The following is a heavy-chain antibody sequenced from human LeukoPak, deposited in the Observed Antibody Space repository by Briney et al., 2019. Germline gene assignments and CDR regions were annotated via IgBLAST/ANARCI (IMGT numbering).Heavy chain of an antibody. Sequence: KSSETLSLTCSVSGDSITKYYWSWVRHPPGKGLEWIAYSHSNGDTNYNPSLKSRVSISVDTSNKEISLNLRSVTAADTAVYYCARDSRGTWIQLGLGYGMDVWGQGTTVTVSS. D-gene: IGHD5-18*01. CDR3: ARDSRGTWIQLGLGYGMDV. CDR2: SHSNGDT. J-gene: IGHJ6*02. V-gene: IGHV4-59*01. CDR1: GDSITKYY.